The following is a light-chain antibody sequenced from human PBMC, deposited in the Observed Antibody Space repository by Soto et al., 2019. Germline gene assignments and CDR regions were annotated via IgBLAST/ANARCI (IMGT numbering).Light chain of an antibody. CDR1: QGISNS. CDR3: QKYNSAPWT. V-gene: IGKV1-27*01. CDR2: GAS. J-gene: IGKJ1*01. Sequence: DIQMTQSPSSLSASVGDRVTITCRASQGISNSLAWYQQKPGKVPKLLIYGASTLQSGVPSRFSGSGSGTDFTLTISSLQPEDVSTYYCQKYNSAPWTFGQGTKVDIK.